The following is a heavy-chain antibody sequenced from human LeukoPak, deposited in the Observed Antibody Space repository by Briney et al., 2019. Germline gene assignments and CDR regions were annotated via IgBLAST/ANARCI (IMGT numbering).Heavy chain of an antibody. J-gene: IGHJ4*02. D-gene: IGHD3-22*01. CDR3: ATGYDSSGYYGFDY. CDR1: GYTITELS. Sequence: ASVKVSCKVSGYTITELSMHWVRQPPGQGLEWMGGFDPEDGETIYAQKFQGRVTMTEDTSTDTAYMELSSKRSEDTAVYYCATGYDSSGYYGFDYWGQGTLVTVSS. V-gene: IGHV1-24*01. CDR2: FDPEDGET.